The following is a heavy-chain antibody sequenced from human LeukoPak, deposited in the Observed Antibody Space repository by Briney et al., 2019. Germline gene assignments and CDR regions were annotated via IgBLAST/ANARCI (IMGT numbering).Heavy chain of an antibody. CDR3: AKEGAAPGPDFDY. J-gene: IGHJ4*02. CDR2: IVPSGIT. D-gene: IGHD6-13*01. V-gene: IGHV4-4*07. CDR1: VASIRSYS. Sequence: SETLSLTCTVSVASIRSYSWSWPRQPAGKGLEWIGRIVPSGITNYNPSLESRVTMSVDTSKNQFSLNLKSVTAADTAVYYCAKEGAAPGPDFDYWGQGILVIVSS.